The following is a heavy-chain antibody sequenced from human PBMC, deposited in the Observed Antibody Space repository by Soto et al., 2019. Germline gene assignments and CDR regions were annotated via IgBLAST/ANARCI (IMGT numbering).Heavy chain of an antibody. CDR2: ISYDGSNK. D-gene: IGHD3-9*01. Sequence: GGSLRLSCAASGFTFSSYAMHWVRQAPGKGLEWVAVISYDGSNKYYADSVKGRLTISRDNSKNTLYLQMNSLRAEDTAVYYCARDLDWLDAFDIWGQGTMVTVSS. J-gene: IGHJ3*02. CDR3: ARDLDWLDAFDI. CDR1: GFTFSSYA. V-gene: IGHV3-30*04.